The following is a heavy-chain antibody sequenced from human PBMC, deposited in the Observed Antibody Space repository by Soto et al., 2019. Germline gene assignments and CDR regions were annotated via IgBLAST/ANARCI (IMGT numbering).Heavy chain of an antibody. CDR3: TTNIYPVPLDDTYDI. J-gene: IGHJ3*02. CDR2: IKRNADGATT. D-gene: IGHD3-9*01. Sequence: EEQLVESGGGLVKPGGSLRLSCAASGFTFTNTWLNWVRQAPGKGLEWVGQIKRNADGATTDYAASVTGRCTISRDDSQNTLSRQMNSLKYEYTAVYFCTTNIYPVPLDDTYDICGQGTRVTVSS. CDR1: GFTFTNTW. V-gene: IGHV3-15*07.